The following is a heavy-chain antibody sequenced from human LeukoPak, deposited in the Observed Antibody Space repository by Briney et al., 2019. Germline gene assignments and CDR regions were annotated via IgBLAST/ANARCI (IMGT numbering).Heavy chain of an antibody. D-gene: IGHD3-22*01. CDR1: GASLSTSPYY. J-gene: IGHJ4*02. CDR2: IYDTGST. CDR3: ARGRPMIVVGPRRPLFDY. V-gene: IGHV4-39*01. Sequence: SETLSLTCSVSGASLSTSPYYWGWIRQPPGKGLEWIGNIYDTGSTYYNVSLNSRVTISIDTSKNQFSLRLSSVTAADTAVYYCARGRPMIVVGPRRPLFDYWGQGTLVTVSS.